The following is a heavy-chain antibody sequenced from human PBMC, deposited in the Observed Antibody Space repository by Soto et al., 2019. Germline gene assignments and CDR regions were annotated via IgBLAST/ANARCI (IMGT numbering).Heavy chain of an antibody. CDR3: ARDPLGGAFDS. V-gene: IGHV3-74*01. D-gene: IGHD6-25*01. J-gene: IGHJ4*02. CDR1: GFTFSTYW. CDR2: INSDGSST. Sequence: PGGSLRLSCAASGFTFSTYWMHWVRQAPGKGLVWVSRINSDGSSTSYADSVKGRFTISRDNAKNTLYLQMNSLRAEDTAVYYCARDPLGGAFDSWGEGRMVTVSS.